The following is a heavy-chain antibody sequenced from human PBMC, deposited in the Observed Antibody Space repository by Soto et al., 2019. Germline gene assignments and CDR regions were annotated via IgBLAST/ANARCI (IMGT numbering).Heavy chain of an antibody. CDR1: GGSISSYY. V-gene: IGHV4-59*01. J-gene: IGHJ5*02. CDR3: AREWGYSGNWFDP. Sequence: SETLSLTCTVSGGSISSYYWSWIRQPPGKGLEWIGYIYYSGSTNYNPSLKSRVTISVDTSKNQFSLKLSSVTAADTAVYYCAREWGYSGNWFDPWGQRTLVTVSS. CDR2: IYYSGST. D-gene: IGHD1-26*01.